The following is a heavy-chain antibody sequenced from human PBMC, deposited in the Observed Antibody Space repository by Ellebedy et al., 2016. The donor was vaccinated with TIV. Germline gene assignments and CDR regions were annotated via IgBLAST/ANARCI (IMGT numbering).Heavy chain of an antibody. Sequence: GESLKISCAASGFTFGFSFSRYAMSWVRQAPGKGLVWVSQISSDGSHINYADSVKGRFTISRDNAKNTLYLQMNSLRAEDTAVYYCAREWSAFDLWGQGTMVTVSS. CDR2: ISSDGSHI. D-gene: IGHD3-3*01. J-gene: IGHJ3*01. V-gene: IGHV3-74*01. CDR3: AREWSAFDL. CDR1: GFTFGFSFSRYA.